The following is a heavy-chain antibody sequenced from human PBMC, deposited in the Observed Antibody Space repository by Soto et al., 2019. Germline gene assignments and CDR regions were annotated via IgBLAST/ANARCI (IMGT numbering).Heavy chain of an antibody. CDR2: IWYDGSNK. V-gene: IGHV3-33*01. J-gene: IGHJ6*02. CDR3: AREIYCSGGSCYSGDYYYGMDV. CDR1: GLTFSSYG. Sequence: QVQLVESGGGVVQPGRSLRLSCAASGLTFSSYGMHWVRQAPGKGLEWVAVIWYDGSNKYYADSVKGRFTISRDNSKNTLYLQMNSLRAEDMAVYYCAREIYCSGGSCYSGDYYYGMDVWVQGTTVTVSS. D-gene: IGHD2-15*01.